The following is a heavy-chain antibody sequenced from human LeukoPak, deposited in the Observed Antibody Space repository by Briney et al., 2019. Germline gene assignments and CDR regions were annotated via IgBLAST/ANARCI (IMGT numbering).Heavy chain of an antibody. D-gene: IGHD6-13*01. V-gene: IGHV3-23*01. CDR1: GFTFSSYA. J-gene: IGHJ6*03. Sequence: GGSLRLSCAASGFTFSSYAMSWVRQAPGKGLEWVSAISGSGGSTYYADSVKGRFTISRDNSKNTLYLQMNSLRAEDTAVYYCARGGAYSSSWSDKEYYYYYLDVWGKGTTVTVSS. CDR3: ARGGAYSSSWSDKEYYYYYLDV. CDR2: ISGSGGST.